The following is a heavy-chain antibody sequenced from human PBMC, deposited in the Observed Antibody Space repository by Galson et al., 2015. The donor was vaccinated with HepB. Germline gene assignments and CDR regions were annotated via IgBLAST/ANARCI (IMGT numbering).Heavy chain of an antibody. CDR1: GYTFTSYG. Sequence: SVKVSCKASGYTFTSYGISWVRQAPGQGLEWMGWISAYNGNTNYAQKLQGRVTMTTDTSTSTAYMELRSLRSDDTAVYYCARAERWAVAGPLLDYWGQGTLVTVSS. J-gene: IGHJ4*02. CDR3: ARAERWAVAGPLLDY. CDR2: ISAYNGNT. D-gene: IGHD6-19*01. V-gene: IGHV1-18*01.